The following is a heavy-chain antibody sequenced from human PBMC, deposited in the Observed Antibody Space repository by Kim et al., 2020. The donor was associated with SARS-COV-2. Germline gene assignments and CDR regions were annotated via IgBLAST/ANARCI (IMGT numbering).Heavy chain of an antibody. CDR1: GFTFTFYS. V-gene: IGHV1-46*01. D-gene: IGHD6-19*01. CDR2: INRSGGGT. CDR3: AKEGCH. Sequence: ASVKVSCKASGFTFTFYSMHWVRQAPGQGLEWMGMINRSGGGTNYAQKFQGRVTMPGDTSTNTVYMQLSSLRSDDTAVYYCAKEGCHWGQGTLVTVSS. J-gene: IGHJ4*02.